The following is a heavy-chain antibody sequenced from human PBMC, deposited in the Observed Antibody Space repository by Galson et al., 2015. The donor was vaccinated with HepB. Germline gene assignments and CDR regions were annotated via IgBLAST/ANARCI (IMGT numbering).Heavy chain of an antibody. CDR3: ARDKNDFWSGAFDY. CDR2: IIPIFGTA. D-gene: IGHD3-3*01. V-gene: IGHV1-69*13. J-gene: IGHJ4*02. Sequence: SVKVSCKASGGTFSSYAISWVRQAPGQGLEWMGGIIPIFGTANYAQKFQGRVTITADESTSTAYMELSSLRSEDTPVYYCARDKNDFWSGAFDYWGQGTLVTVSS. CDR1: GGTFSSYA.